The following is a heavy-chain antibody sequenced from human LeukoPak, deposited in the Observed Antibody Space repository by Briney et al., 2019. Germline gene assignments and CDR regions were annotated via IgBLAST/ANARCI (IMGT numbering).Heavy chain of an antibody. CDR1: GGTFSSYA. Sequence: ASVKVSCKASGGTFSSYAISWVRQATGQGLEWMGWMNPNSGNTGYAQKFQGRVTMTRNTSISTAYMELSSLRSEDTAVYYCAGGLGGGYVNPSDYWGQGTLVTVSS. D-gene: IGHD5-12*01. V-gene: IGHV1-8*02. CDR2: MNPNSGNT. J-gene: IGHJ4*02. CDR3: AGGLGGGYVNPSDY.